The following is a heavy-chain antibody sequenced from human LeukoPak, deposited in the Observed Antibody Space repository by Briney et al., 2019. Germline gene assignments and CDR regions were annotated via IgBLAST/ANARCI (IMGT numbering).Heavy chain of an antibody. CDR3: ARRKLSDTWFDP. CDR2: VYPAGSGI. V-gene: IGHV5-51*01. CDR1: EYDFANYW. D-gene: IGHD1-14*01. J-gene: IGHJ5*02. Sequence: GESVKISWKGSEYDFANYWIGRVRQMPGKGLEWMGIVYPAGSGIHYSPSFQGQVTMSVDRSISTAYLQWTSLKASDTAMYFCARRKLSDTWFDPWVQGTLVTVSS.